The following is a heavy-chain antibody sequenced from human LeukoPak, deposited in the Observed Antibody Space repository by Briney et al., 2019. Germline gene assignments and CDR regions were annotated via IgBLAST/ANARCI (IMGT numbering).Heavy chain of an antibody. CDR2: IYYSGDI. CDR3: ARPPADDSSGYCFEF. CDR1: GYSISSGYY. V-gene: IGHV4-38-2*02. D-gene: IGHD3-22*01. J-gene: IGHJ4*02. Sequence: SETLSLTCTVSGYSISSGYYWGWIRQPPGQGLEWIGTIYYSGDIYYNPSLKSRVSISVDTSKNQFSLKLSSVTAADTAVYYCARPPADDSSGYCFEFWGQGTLVTVSS.